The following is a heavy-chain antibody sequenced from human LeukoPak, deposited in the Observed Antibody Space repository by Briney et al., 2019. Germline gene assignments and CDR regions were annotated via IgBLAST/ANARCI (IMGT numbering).Heavy chain of an antibody. V-gene: IGHV4-34*01. CDR3: ARVNKQWLVHVRWFDP. Sequence: SETLSLTCAVYGGSFSGYYWSWIRQPPGKGLEWIGEINHSGSTNYNPSLKSRVTISVDTSKNQFSLKLSSVTAADTAVYYCARVNKQWLVHVRWFDPWGQGALVTVSS. D-gene: IGHD6-19*01. CDR1: GGSFSGYY. J-gene: IGHJ5*02. CDR2: INHSGST.